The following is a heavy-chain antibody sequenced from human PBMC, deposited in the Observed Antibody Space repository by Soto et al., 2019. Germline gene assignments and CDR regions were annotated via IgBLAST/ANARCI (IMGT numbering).Heavy chain of an antibody. D-gene: IGHD2-2*01. CDR3: AKAPSSWYYYYGMDV. CDR1: GFTFSSYA. V-gene: IGHV3-23*01. CDR2: ISGSGDNT. J-gene: IGHJ6*02. Sequence: PGGSLRLSCAASGFTFSSYATSWVRQAPGKGLEWVSAISGSGDNTYYADSVKGRFTISRDNSKNTLYLQMNSLRAEDTAVYYCAKAPSSWYYYYGMDVWGQGTTVTVSS.